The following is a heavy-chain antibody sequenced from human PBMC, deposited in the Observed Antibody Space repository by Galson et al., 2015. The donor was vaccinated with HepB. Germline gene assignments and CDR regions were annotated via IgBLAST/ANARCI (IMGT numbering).Heavy chain of an antibody. CDR3: ARAALGWFDP. V-gene: IGHV3-11*01. J-gene: IGHJ5*02. Sequence: SLRLSCAASGFTFSDYRMSWIRQAPGKGLEWVSYICIGNSIIKYADSVKDRFTISRDNVKNSLYLQMNILRAEDTAVYYCARAALGWFDPWGQGTLVTVSS. CDR2: ICIGNSII. D-gene: IGHD6-25*01. CDR1: GFTFSDYR.